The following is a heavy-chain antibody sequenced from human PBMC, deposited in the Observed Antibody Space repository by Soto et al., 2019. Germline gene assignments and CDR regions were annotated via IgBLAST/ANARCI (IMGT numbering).Heavy chain of an antibody. V-gene: IGHV1-69*01. CDR2: IIPIFGTA. D-gene: IGHD3-22*01. CDR3: ARGWGYDSTDYYYAY. J-gene: IGHJ4*02. CDR1: GGSFNRHT. Sequence: QVQLVQSGAEVRKPGSSVRVSCKASGGSFNRHTISWVRQAPGQGLEWMGGIIPIFGTANHAQKFQGRVTIIADESTSTVYMELSRPRSDDTAIYYCARGWGYDSTDYYYAYWGQGTLVIVSS.